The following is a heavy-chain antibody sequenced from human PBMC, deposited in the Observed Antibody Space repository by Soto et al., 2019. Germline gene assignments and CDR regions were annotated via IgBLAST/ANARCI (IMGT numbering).Heavy chain of an antibody. CDR1: GGSISSGGYY. V-gene: IGHV4-31*03. D-gene: IGHD3-22*01. Sequence: SETLSLTCTVSGGSISSGGYYWSWIRQHPGKGLEWIGYIYYSGSTYYNPSLKSRVTIPVDTSKNQFSLKLSSVTAADTAVYYCARDTDYYDSSAHGSYNWFDPWGQGTLVTVSS. CDR3: ARDTDYYDSSAHGSYNWFDP. J-gene: IGHJ5*02. CDR2: IYYSGST.